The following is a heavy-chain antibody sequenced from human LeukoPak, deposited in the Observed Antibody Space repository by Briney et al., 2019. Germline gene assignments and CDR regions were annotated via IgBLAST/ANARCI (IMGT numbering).Heavy chain of an antibody. CDR2: INHSGST. CDR3: ARGSRLGPYYYYYYGMDV. V-gene: IGHV4-34*01. J-gene: IGHJ6*02. D-gene: IGHD1-26*01. CDR1: GGSFSGYY. Sequence: PSETLSLTCAVYGGSFSGYYWSWIRQPPGKGLEWIGEINHSGSTNYNPSLKSRVTISVDTSKNQFSLKLSSVTAADTAVYYCARGSRLGPYYYYYYGMDVWGQGTTVTVSS.